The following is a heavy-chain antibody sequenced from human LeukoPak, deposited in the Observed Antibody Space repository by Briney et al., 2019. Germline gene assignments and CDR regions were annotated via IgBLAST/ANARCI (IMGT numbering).Heavy chain of an antibody. J-gene: IGHJ5*02. CDR3: ARRSEEYTSTSRFDP. CDR2: IYPGDSDT. Sequence: GESLKISCEGSGYSFATYWIGWVRQMPGKGLEWMGIIYPGDSDTRYSPSFQGQVTISADKSISTAYLQWRSLKASDTAMYYCARRSEEYTSTSRFDPWGQGTLVTVSS. CDR1: GYSFATYW. D-gene: IGHD6-6*01. V-gene: IGHV5-51*01.